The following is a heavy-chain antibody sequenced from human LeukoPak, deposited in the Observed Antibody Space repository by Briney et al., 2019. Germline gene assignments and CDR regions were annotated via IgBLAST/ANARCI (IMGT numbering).Heavy chain of an antibody. D-gene: IGHD1-26*01. J-gene: IGHJ4*02. CDR1: GFTFSSYS. CDR3: ARVRKWELRRVFDY. V-gene: IGHV3-48*02. CDR2: IGSSSSTI. Sequence: GGSLRLSCAASGFTFSSYSMNWVRQAPGKGLEWVSYIGSSSSTIYYADSVKGRFTISRDNAKNSLYLQMNSLRDEDTAVYYCARVRKWELRRVFDYWGQGTLVTVSS.